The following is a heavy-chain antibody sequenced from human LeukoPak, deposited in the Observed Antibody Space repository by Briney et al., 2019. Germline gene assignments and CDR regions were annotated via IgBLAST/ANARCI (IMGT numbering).Heavy chain of an antibody. V-gene: IGHV3-23*01. J-gene: IGHJ4*02. CDR2: ISGSGGST. D-gene: IGHD3-22*01. CDR1: GFTFSSYA. Sequence: GGSLRLSCAASGFTFSSYAMSWVRQAPGKGLEGVSAISGSGGSTYYADSVKGRFTISRDNSKNTLYLQMNSLRAEDTAVYYCAKGDDSSGYYPGGADYWGQGTLVTVSS. CDR3: AKGDDSSGYYPGGADY.